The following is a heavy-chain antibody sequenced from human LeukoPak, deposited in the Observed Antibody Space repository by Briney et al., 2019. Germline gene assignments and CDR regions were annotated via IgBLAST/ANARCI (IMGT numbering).Heavy chain of an antibody. CDR2: IGSSSSYT. Sequence: PGGSLRLSCAASGFTFSYHYMSWIRQAPGKGLEWVSYIGSSSSYTNYADSVKGRFTISRDNAKNSLYLQMNSLRAEDTAVYYCARDREYYYDSSGYREIDYWGQGTLVTVSS. J-gene: IGHJ4*02. CDR3: ARDREYYYDSSGYREIDY. V-gene: IGHV3-11*06. D-gene: IGHD3-22*01. CDR1: GFTFSYHY.